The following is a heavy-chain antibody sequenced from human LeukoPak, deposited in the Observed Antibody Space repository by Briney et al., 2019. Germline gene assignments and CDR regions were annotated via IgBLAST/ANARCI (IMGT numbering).Heavy chain of an antibody. Sequence: ASVKVSCKTSGYTFTSYYIHWLRQAPGQGLEWMGWINPNSGGTNYAQKFQGRVTMTRDTSISTAYMELSRLRSDDTAVYYCAREVTRYDILTGYYTTRFDYWGQGTLVTVSS. CDR3: AREVTRYDILTGYYTTRFDY. CDR2: INPNSGGT. CDR1: GYTFTSYY. D-gene: IGHD3-9*01. V-gene: IGHV1-2*02. J-gene: IGHJ4*02.